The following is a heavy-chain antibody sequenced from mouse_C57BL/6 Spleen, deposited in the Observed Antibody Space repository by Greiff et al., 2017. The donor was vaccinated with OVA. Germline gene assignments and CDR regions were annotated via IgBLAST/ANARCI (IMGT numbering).Heavy chain of an antibody. V-gene: IGHV1-64*01. J-gene: IGHJ4*01. CDR2: IHPNSGST. CDR3: ARSGLLRDYAMDY. D-gene: IGHD2-3*01. CDR1: GYTFTSYW. Sequence: QVQLQQPGAELVKPGASVKLSCKASGYTFTSYWMHWVKQRLGQGLEWIGMIHPNSGSTNYNEKFKSKATLTVDKSSSTAYMQLSSLTSEDSAVYYCARSGLLRDYAMDYWGQGTSVTVSS.